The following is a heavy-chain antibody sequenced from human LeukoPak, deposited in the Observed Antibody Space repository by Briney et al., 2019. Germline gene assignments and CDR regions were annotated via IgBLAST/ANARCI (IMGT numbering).Heavy chain of an antibody. V-gene: IGHV1-46*01. CDR2: INPSGGST. CDR3: ARVLVPHSGYYYYYGMDV. Sequence: GASVKASCKASGYTFTSYYMHWVRQAPGQGLEWMGIINPSGGSTSYAQKFQGRVTMTRDTSTSTVYMELSSLRSEDTAVYYCARVLVPHSGYYYYYGMDVWAKGPRSPSPQ. D-gene: IGHD6-19*01. CDR1: GYTFTSYY. J-gene: IGHJ6*04.